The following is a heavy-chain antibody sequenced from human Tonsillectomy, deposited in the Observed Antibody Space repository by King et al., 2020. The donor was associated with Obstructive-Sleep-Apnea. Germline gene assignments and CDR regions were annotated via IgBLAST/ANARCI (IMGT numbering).Heavy chain of an antibody. Sequence: VQLQESGPGLVKPSQTLSLTCTVSGGSISGGGYNWSWIRQHPGKGLEGIGYIYDSGSTDYNPSLKSRVTLSVDSSKNQFSLNLNSVSAADTAVYYCARLPGGNYGMDVWGQGTTVTVSS. V-gene: IGHV4-31*03. CDR3: ARLPGGNYGMDV. D-gene: IGHD3-16*01. CDR1: GGSISGGGYN. CDR2: IYDSGST. J-gene: IGHJ6*02.